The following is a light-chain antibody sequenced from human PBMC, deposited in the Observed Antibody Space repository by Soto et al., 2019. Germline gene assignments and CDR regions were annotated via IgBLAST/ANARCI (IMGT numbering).Light chain of an antibody. CDR1: QSVDSK. CDR3: QLYSTWLWK. Sequence: EIVMTQSPATLSVSPGERATLSCRASQSVDSKLAWYQQKPGQGPRLLIYGASSRATGIPARFSGRGSGTEFTFNLSSLLSEEFAVYYCQLYSTWLWKFGQGTKVEIK. J-gene: IGKJ1*01. V-gene: IGKV3-15*01. CDR2: GAS.